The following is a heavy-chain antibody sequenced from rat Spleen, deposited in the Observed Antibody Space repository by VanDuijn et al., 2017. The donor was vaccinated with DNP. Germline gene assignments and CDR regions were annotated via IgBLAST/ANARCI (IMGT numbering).Heavy chain of an antibody. CDR3: ARPMDYYSGGFAY. CDR2: ILFDGTRT. J-gene: IGHJ3*01. CDR1: GFNFSDYN. Sequence: EVQLVESGGGLVQPGRSVKLSCAASGFNFSDYNMAWVRQTPKKGLEWVTSILFDGTRTYYRDSVKGRFTISRDNAKRTQYLQMDSLRSEDTATYYCARPMDYYSGGFAYWGQGTLVTVSS. D-gene: IGHD1-1*01. V-gene: IGHV5S10*01.